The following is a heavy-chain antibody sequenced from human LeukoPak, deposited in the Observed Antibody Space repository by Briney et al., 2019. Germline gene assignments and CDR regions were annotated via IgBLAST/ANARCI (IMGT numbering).Heavy chain of an antibody. CDR1: GYTFTSYG. CDR2: ISGYNGNT. V-gene: IGHV1-18*04. J-gene: IGHJ4*02. D-gene: IGHD3-22*01. Sequence: ASVKVSCKASGYTFTSYGISWVRQAPGQGLEWMGWISGYNGNTNYAQKLQGRVTLTTDTSTSTAYMELWSLRSDDTSVYYCARMYNYDSSGNYADFDYWGQGTLVTVSS. CDR3: ARMYNYDSSGNYADFDY.